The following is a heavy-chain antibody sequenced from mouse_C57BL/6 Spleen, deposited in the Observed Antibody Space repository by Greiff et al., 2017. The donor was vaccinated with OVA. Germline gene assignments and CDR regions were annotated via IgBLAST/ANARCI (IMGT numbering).Heavy chain of an antibody. V-gene: IGHV1-64*01. CDR2: IHPNSGST. CDR1: GYTFTSYW. CDR3: AREGSMVTTGYAMDY. Sequence: VKLQQPGAELVKPGASVKLSCKASGYTFTSYWMHWVKQRPGQGLEWIGMIHPNSGSTNYNEKFKSKATLTVDKSSSTAYMQLSSLTSEDSAVYYCAREGSMVTTGYAMDYWGQGTSVTVSS. J-gene: IGHJ4*01. D-gene: IGHD2-2*01.